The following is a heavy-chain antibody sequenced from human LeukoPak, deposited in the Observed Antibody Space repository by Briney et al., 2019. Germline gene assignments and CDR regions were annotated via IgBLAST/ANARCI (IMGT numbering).Heavy chain of an antibody. CDR1: GFTFSSYG. J-gene: IGHJ6*04. CDR3: AKDLRDYYYYYGMDV. Sequence: GGSLRLSCAASGFTFSSYGMHWVRQAAGKGLEWVAVISYDGSNKYYADSVKGRFTISRDNSKNTLYLQMNSLRAEDTAVYYCAKDLRDYYYYYGMDVWGKGTTVTVSS. CDR2: ISYDGSNK. V-gene: IGHV3-30*18.